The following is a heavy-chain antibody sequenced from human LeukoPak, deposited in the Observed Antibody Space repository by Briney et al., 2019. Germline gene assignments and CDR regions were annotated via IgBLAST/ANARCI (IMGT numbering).Heavy chain of an antibody. D-gene: IGHD2-2*01. Sequence: ASVKVSCKASGYTFTSYGISWVRQAPGQGLEWMGWISAYNGNTSYAQKLQGRVTMTTDTSTSTAYMELRSLRSDDTAVYYCARDCSSTSCPTPAYYYYGMDVWGKGTTVTVSS. V-gene: IGHV1-18*04. CDR1: GYTFTSYG. J-gene: IGHJ6*04. CDR3: ARDCSSTSCPTPAYYYYGMDV. CDR2: ISAYNGNT.